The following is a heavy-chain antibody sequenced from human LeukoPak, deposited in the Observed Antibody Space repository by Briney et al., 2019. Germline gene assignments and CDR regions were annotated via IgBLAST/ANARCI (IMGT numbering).Heavy chain of an antibody. CDR3: ARSVATFYYYYMDV. Sequence: PSETLSLTCAVYGGSFSGYYWSWIRQPPGKGLEWIGEINHSGSTNYNPSLKSRVTISVDTSKNQFSLKLSSVTAADTAVYYCARSVATFYYYYMDVWDKGTTVTVSS. CDR2: INHSGST. CDR1: GGSFSGYY. V-gene: IGHV4-34*01. D-gene: IGHD5-12*01. J-gene: IGHJ6*03.